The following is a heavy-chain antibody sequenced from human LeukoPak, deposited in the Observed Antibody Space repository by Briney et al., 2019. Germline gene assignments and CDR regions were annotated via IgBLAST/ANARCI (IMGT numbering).Heavy chain of an antibody. J-gene: IGHJ4*02. D-gene: IGHD3-22*01. CDR2: ISSSGSTI. Sequence: PGGSLRLSCAASGFTFSDYYMSWIRQAPGKGLEWVSYISSSGSTIYYADSVKGRSTISRDNAKNSLYLQMNSLRAEDTAVYYCARDLYYYDSSGYLWWGQGTLVTVSS. CDR1: GFTFSDYY. CDR3: ARDLYYYDSSGYLW. V-gene: IGHV3-11*01.